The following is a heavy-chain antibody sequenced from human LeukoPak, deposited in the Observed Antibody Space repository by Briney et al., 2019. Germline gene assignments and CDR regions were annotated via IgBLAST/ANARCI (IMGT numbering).Heavy chain of an antibody. CDR3: ARSTGSRYYYMDV. D-gene: IGHD1-14*01. Sequence: GGSLSLSCAASGFTFSDYYKRWIRQATGRGLEWVSYISSSGSTIYYADSVKGRFTISRDNAKNSLYLQMNSLRAEDTAVYYCARSTGSRYYYMDVWGKGTTVTVSS. J-gene: IGHJ6*03. CDR2: ISSSGSTI. CDR1: GFTFSDYY. V-gene: IGHV3-11*01.